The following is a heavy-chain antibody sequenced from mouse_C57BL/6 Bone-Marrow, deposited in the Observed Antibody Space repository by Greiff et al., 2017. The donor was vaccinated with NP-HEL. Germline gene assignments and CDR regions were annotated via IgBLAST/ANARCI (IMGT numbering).Heavy chain of an antibody. D-gene: IGHD1-1*01. Sequence: QVQLQQPGAELVKPGASVKMSCKASGYTFTSYWLTWVKQRPGQGLEWIGDIYPGSGSTNYNEKFKSKATLTVDTSSSTAYMQLSSLTSEDSAVYYCARSDIYYYGSSYVDYAMDYWGQGTSVTVSS. J-gene: IGHJ4*01. V-gene: IGHV1-55*01. CDR1: GYTFTSYW. CDR2: IYPGSGST. CDR3: ARSDIYYYGSSYVDYAMDY.